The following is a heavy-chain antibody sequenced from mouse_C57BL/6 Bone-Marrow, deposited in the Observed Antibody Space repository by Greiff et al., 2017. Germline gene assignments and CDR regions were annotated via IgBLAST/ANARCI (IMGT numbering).Heavy chain of an antibody. CDR1: GYTFTSYW. V-gene: IGHV1-55*01. CDR3: ARGEATLYYYAMDY. J-gene: IGHJ4*01. CDR2: IYPGSGST. D-gene: IGHD3-2*02. Sequence: QVQLQQPGAEPVKPGASVKMSCKASGYTFTSYWITWVKQRPGQGLEWIGDIYPGSGSTNYNEKFKSKATLTVDTSSSTAYMQLSSLTSEDSAVYYCARGEATLYYYAMDYWGQGTSVTVSS.